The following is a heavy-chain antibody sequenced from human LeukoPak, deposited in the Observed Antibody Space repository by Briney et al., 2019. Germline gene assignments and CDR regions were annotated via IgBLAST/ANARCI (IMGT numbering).Heavy chain of an antibody. CDR3: ASLGRSTVTTTRDY. V-gene: IGHV4-39*01. CDR2: IYYSGST. Sequence: SETLSLTCTVSGGSISSSTYYWGWIRQPPGKGLEWIGSIYYSGSTYYNPSLKSRVTISVDTSKNQFSLKLSSVTAADTAVYYCASLGRSTVTTTRDYWGQGTLVTVSS. CDR1: GGSISSSTYY. J-gene: IGHJ4*02. D-gene: IGHD4-17*01.